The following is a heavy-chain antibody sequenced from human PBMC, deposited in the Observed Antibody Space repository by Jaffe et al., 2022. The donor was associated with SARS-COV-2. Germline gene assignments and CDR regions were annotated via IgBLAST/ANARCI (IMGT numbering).Heavy chain of an antibody. CDR3: AREMLPPIRYFDGRCGMDV. CDR2: ISSSSSYI. Sequence: EVQLVESGGGLVKPGGSLRLSCAASGFTFSSYSMNWVRQAPGKGLEWVSSISSSSSYIYYADSVKGRFTISRDNAKNSLYLQMNSLRAEDTAVYYCAREMLPPIRYFDGRCGMDVWGQGTTVTVSS. D-gene: IGHD3-9*01. CDR1: GFTFSSYS. J-gene: IGHJ6*02. V-gene: IGHV3-21*01.